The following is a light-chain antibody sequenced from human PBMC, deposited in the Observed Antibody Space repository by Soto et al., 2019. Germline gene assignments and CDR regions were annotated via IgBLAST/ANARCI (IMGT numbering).Light chain of an antibody. CDR3: SSYEGSNNPYV. Sequence: QSALTQPPSASGSPGQSVTISCTGTSSDVGGYNYVSWYQQHPGKAPKLMIYEVNKRPSGVPDRFSGSKSGNTASLTVSGLQAEDEADYYCSSYEGSNNPYVFGTGTKVTVL. V-gene: IGLV2-8*01. J-gene: IGLJ1*01. CDR1: SSDVGGYNY. CDR2: EVN.